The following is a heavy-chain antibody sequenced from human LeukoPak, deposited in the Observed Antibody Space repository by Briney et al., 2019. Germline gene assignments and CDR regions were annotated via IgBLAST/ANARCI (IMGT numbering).Heavy chain of an antibody. CDR3: ARNLGGSSGYYY. Sequence: TSSETLSLTCSVSGGSINGYYWSWIRQPPGKGLEWIGYVFYTGSTNYNSSLKSRVSISVDTSKNQFYLKLSSVTAADTAVYYCARNLGGSSGYYYWGQGALVTVSS. V-gene: IGHV4-59*08. D-gene: IGHD6-19*01. CDR1: GGSINGYY. J-gene: IGHJ4*02. CDR2: VFYTGST.